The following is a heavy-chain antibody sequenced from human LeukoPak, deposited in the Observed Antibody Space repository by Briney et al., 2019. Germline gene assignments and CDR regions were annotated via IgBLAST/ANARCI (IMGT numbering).Heavy chain of an antibody. J-gene: IGHJ4*02. CDR3: ARDVSHRLFYDSSGYYILFDY. D-gene: IGHD3-22*01. CDR2: ISANNGNA. V-gene: IGHV1-18*01. Sequence: ASVKVSCKASGYMFSSYGISWVRQAPGQGLEWMGWISANNGNANYAQKLQGRVTMTRDTSTSTAYMELRSLRSDDTAVYYCARDVSHRLFYDSSGYYILFDYWGQGTLVTVSS. CDR1: GYMFSSYG.